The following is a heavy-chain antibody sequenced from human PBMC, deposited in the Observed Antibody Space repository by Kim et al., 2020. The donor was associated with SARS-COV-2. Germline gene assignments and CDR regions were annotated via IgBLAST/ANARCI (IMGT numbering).Heavy chain of an antibody. CDR3: ARESAYYDILTGYSYDAFDI. CDR1: GGSISSYY. J-gene: IGHJ3*02. CDR2: IYYSGST. V-gene: IGHV4-59*13. Sequence: ETLSLTCTVSGGSISSYYWSWIRQPPGKGLEWIGYIYYSGSTNYNPSLKSRVTISVDTSKNQFSLKLSSVTAADTAVYYCARESAYYDILTGYSYDAFDIWGQGTMVTVSS. D-gene: IGHD3-9*01.